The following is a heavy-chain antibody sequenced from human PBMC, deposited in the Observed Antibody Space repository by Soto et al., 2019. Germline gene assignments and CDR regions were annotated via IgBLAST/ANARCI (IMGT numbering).Heavy chain of an antibody. J-gene: IGHJ6*02. D-gene: IGHD6-13*01. CDR3: ARGIIAAANPYYYYGMDV. CDR1: GGTFSSYA. Sequence: SVKVSCKASGGTFSSYAISWVRQAPGQGLEWMGGIIPIFGTANYAQKFQGRVTITADESTSTAYMELSSLRSEDTAVYYCARGIIAAANPYYYYGMDVWGQGTTVTVS. V-gene: IGHV1-69*13. CDR2: IIPIFGTA.